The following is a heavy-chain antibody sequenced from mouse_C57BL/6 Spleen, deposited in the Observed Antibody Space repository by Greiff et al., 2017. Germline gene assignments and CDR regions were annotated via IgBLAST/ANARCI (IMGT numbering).Heavy chain of an antibody. V-gene: IGHV6-3*01. Sequence: DVHLVESGGGLVQPGGSMKLSCVASGFTFSNYWMNWVRQSPEKGLEWIAQISLKSDSYATHFAESVKGRFTISRDDSKSSVYLQMNNLRAEDTVIYYCTEWTGTSDFDYWGQGTTLTVSS. D-gene: IGHD4-1*01. J-gene: IGHJ2*01. CDR2: ISLKSDSYAT. CDR3: TEWTGTSDFDY. CDR1: GFTFSNYW.